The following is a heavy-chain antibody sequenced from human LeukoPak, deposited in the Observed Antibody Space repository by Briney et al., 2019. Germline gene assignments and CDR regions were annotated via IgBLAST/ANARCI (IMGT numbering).Heavy chain of an antibody. J-gene: IGHJ4*02. CDR2: IHLKSGGT. CDR3: ARDYDGYDDYRKWDY. Sequence: GASVKVSCKVSGYTFTDYYMHWARQAPGQGLEWMAWIHLKSGGTRCAQNFQGRVTMTRDTSTSTAFMEVSRLRSDDTAVYYCARDYDGYDDYRKWDYWGQGTLVTVSS. D-gene: IGHD4-17*01. V-gene: IGHV1-2*02. CDR1: GYTFTDYY.